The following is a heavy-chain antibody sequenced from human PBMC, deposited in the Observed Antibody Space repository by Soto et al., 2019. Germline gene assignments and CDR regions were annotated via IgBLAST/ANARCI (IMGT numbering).Heavy chain of an antibody. Sequence: QVQLQESGPGLVNPSETLSLTCTVSGDSITGHYWSWIRQPPGKGLEWIGYIYYNGNTEYNPSLESRVTMSVDTSKNQFSLKLRSVTPSDTAVYYCAKYRRTQAEGFMLAYWGQGALVLVSS. CDR1: GDSITGHY. J-gene: IGHJ4*02. D-gene: IGHD3-16*01. CDR3: AKYRRTQAEGFMLAY. V-gene: IGHV4-59*11. CDR2: IYYNGNT.